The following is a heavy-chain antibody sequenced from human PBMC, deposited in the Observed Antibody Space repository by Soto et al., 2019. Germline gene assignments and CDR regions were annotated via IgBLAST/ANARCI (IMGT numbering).Heavy chain of an antibody. Sequence: SETLSLTCTVSGASIGTYYWSWIRQPAGKGLEWIGRFSTTGSTDYNPSLKSRVTVSVDTSKNQFSLKLNSATAADTAVYFCARGAYGSGSSPNWFDPWGQGTLVTVSS. V-gene: IGHV4-4*07. CDR1: GASIGTYY. J-gene: IGHJ5*02. CDR3: ARGAYGSGSSPNWFDP. CDR2: FSTTGST. D-gene: IGHD3-10*01.